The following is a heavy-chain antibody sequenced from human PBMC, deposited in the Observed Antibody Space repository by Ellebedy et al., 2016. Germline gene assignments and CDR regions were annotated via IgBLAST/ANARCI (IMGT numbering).Heavy chain of an antibody. CDR2: IYHSGSA. CDR3: ARDFAFDP. J-gene: IGHJ5*02. V-gene: IGHV4-38-2*02. CDR1: GYSINSGYH. Sequence: SETLSLTCTVSGYSINSGYHWGWIRQPAGKGLEWIGSIYHSGSANYNPSLKSRVTISVDTSKNQFPLRLSSVTAADTAVYYCARDFAFDPWGQGTLVTVSS.